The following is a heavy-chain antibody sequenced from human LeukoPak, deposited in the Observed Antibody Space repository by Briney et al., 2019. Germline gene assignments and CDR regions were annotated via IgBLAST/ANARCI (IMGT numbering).Heavy chain of an antibody. CDR1: GFTFRCFS. CDR3: ARAEGSGSSFDY. CDR2: ISGSSTYI. J-gene: IGHJ4*02. V-gene: IGHV3-21*01. Sequence: GGSLRVSFVATGFTFRCFSIKLVRQAPCNGLHSVSSISGSSTYIYYADSVKGRFTISRDNAKNSLYLQMNSLRVEDTAVYYCARAEGSGSSFDYWGQGTLVTVSS. D-gene: IGHD3-10*01.